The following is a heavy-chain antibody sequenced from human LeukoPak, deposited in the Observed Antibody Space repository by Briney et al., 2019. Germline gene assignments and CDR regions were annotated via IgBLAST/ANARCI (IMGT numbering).Heavy chain of an antibody. CDR1: GGSFSGYY. Sequence: PSETLSLTCAVYGGSFSGYYWSWIRQPPGKELEWIGEINHSGSTNYNPSLKSRVTISVDTSKNQFSLKLSSVTAADTAVYYCARGLVGYSYGAWGQGTLVTVSS. V-gene: IGHV4-34*01. CDR2: INHSGST. D-gene: IGHD5-18*01. CDR3: ARGLVGYSYGA. J-gene: IGHJ4*02.